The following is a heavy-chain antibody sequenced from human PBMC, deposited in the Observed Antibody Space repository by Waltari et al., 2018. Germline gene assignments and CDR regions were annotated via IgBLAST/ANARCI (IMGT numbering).Heavy chain of an antibody. CDR1: GGSISSYY. J-gene: IGHJ6*03. CDR3: AREIAAPIYYYYMDV. CDR2: IYTRGST. V-gene: IGHV4-4*07. Sequence: QVQLQESGPGLVKPSETLSLTCTVSGGSISSYYWSWIRQPAGKGLEWSGRIYTRGSTNYNPSLKSQVAMSVDTAKNQCSQKLSSVTAAYTAVYYCAREIAAPIYYYYMDVWGKGTAVTVSS. D-gene: IGHD6-6*01.